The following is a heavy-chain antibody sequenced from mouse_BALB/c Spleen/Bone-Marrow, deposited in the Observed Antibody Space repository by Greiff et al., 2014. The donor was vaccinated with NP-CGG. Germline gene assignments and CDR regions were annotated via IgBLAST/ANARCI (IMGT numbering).Heavy chain of an antibody. CDR2: IDPANGNT. CDR3: ARLITTDY. D-gene: IGHD2-4*01. V-gene: IGHV14-3*02. CDR1: GFNIKDTY. Sequence: VQLQQSGAELVKPGASVKLSCTASGFNIKDTYMHWVKQRPEQGLERIGRIDPANGNTKYDPKFQGKATITADTSSNTAYLQLSSLTSEDTAVYYCARLITTDYWGQGTTLTVSS. J-gene: IGHJ2*01.